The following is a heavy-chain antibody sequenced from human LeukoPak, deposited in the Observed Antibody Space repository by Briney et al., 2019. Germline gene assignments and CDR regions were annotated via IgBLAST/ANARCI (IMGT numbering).Heavy chain of an antibody. CDR3: ARHVDGFNNIDAFDI. J-gene: IGHJ3*02. CDR1: GGSISTHY. CDR2: IYYGGST. V-gene: IGHV4-59*08. Sequence: SETLSLTCSVSGGSISTHYWSWIRQPPGKGRKWIGYIYYGGSTNYNPSLKSRVTISVDTSKNQFSLKLRSVTAADTAVYHCARHVDGFNNIDAFDIWGQGTMVTVSS. D-gene: IGHD1-14*01.